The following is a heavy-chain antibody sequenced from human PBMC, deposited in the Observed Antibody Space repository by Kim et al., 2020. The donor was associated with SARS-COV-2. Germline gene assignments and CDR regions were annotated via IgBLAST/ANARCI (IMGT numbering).Heavy chain of an antibody. CDR3: ARVGEPGHYYDSSGYSPLDYYYYGMDV. V-gene: IGHV3-48*02. Sequence: GGSLRLSCAASGFTFSSYSMNWVRQAPGKGLEWVSYISSSSSTIYYADSVKGRFTISRDNAKNSLYLQMNSLRDEDTAVYYCARVGEPGHYYDSSGYSPLDYYYYGMDVWGQGTTVTVSS. J-gene: IGHJ6*02. CDR2: ISSSSSTI. D-gene: IGHD3-22*01. CDR1: GFTFSSYS.